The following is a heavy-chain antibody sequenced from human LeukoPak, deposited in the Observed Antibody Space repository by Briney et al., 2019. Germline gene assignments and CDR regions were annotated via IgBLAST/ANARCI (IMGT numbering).Heavy chain of an antibody. V-gene: IGHV1-2*04. D-gene: IGHD1-26*01. CDR1: GYTFTGYY. CDR2: INPNSGGT. CDR3: ARDLSVGAFDI. J-gene: IGHJ3*02. Sequence: ASVKVSRKASGYTFTGYYMHWVRQAPGQGLEWMGWINPNSGGTNYAQKFQGWVTMTRDTSISTAYMELSRLRSDDTAVYYCARDLSVGAFDIWGQGTMVTVSS.